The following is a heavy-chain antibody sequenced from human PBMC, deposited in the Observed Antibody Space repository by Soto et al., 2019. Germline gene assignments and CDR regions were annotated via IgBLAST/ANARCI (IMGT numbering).Heavy chain of an antibody. Sequence: PPQTLSLTCAISGDSVSSNTASWNWIRQSPSRGLEWLGRTYFSSTWYNDYAVSVKSRIIINPDKTNNQFSLQLNSVTPEDTAVYFCAKGDDLGPKTGYAFDPWGQGIMVTVSS. CDR2: TYFSSTWYN. CDR3: AKGDDLGPKTGYAFDP. J-gene: IGHJ5*02. D-gene: IGHD5-12*01. CDR1: GDSVSSNTAS. V-gene: IGHV6-1*01.